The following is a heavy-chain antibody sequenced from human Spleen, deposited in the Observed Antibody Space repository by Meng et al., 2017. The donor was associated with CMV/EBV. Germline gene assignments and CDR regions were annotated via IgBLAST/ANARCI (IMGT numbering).Heavy chain of an antibody. V-gene: IGHV3-7*01. Sequence: GGSLRLSCAASGFTFSSYWMTWVRQAPGKGLEWVANIKRDGSEKYYVDSVKGRFTISRDNADNSLYLQMNSLRAEDTAVYYCARDPATGTPYAYYYYYGMDVWGQGTTVTVSS. CDR1: GFTFSSYW. CDR2: IKRDGSEK. CDR3: ARDPATGTPYAYYYYYGMDV. D-gene: IGHD1-1*01. J-gene: IGHJ6*02.